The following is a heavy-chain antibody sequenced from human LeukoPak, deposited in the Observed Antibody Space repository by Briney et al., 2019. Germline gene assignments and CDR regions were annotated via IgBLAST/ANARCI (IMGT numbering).Heavy chain of an antibody. J-gene: IGHJ3*02. D-gene: IGHD1-14*01. V-gene: IGHV4-31*03. CDR2: IYYSGST. CDR1: GGSISIGGYY. CDR3: ARGEPGVAFDI. Sequence: PSETLSLTCTVSGGSISIGGYYCSWIRQHPGQGLEWIGYIYYSGSTYYNPSLKSRVTISVDTSKNQFSLKLSSVTAADTAVYYCARGEPGVAFDIWGQGTMVTVSS.